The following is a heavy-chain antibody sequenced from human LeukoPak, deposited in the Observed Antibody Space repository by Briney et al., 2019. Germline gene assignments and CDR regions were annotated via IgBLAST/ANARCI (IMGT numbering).Heavy chain of an antibody. Sequence: SETLSLTCAVYGGSFTIYSWTWIRQPPGKSLEWVGEISPSGNTQYNPSLKSRVTISVDTSKNQFSLKLNSVTAADTAVYYCARETKIKTLDAQLLYWFDPWGQGTLVTVSS. CDR3: ARETKIKTLDAQLLYWFDP. CDR2: ISPSGNT. D-gene: IGHD1-1*01. CDR1: GGSFTIYS. V-gene: IGHV4-34*01. J-gene: IGHJ5*02.